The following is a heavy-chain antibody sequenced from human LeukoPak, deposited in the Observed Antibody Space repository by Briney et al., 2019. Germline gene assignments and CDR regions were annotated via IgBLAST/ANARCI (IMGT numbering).Heavy chain of an antibody. CDR2: INHSGST. CDR1: GGSFSGYY. V-gene: IGHV4-34*01. J-gene: IGHJ4*02. CDR3: ARRRYFDY. Sequence: SETLSLTCAVYGGSFSGYYWSWIRQPPGKGLEWIGQINHSGSTNYNPSLKSRVTISVDTSKNQFSLKLSSVTAADTAVYYCARRRYFDYWGQGTLVSVSS.